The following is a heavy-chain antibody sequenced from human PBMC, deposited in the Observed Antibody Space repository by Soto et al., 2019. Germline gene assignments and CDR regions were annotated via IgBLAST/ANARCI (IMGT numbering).Heavy chain of an antibody. Sequence: EVQLVESGGGLVQPGGSLRLSCAASGFTVSSNYMSWVRQAPGKGLEWVSVIYSGGSTYYADSVKGRFTISRHNTNNTLYLQMNSLRAEDTAVYYCASSGGYGGNGRSSWGQGTMVTVSS. CDR1: GFTVSSNY. J-gene: IGHJ3*01. CDR3: ASSGGYGGNGRSS. CDR2: IYSGGST. D-gene: IGHD2-15*01. V-gene: IGHV3-53*04.